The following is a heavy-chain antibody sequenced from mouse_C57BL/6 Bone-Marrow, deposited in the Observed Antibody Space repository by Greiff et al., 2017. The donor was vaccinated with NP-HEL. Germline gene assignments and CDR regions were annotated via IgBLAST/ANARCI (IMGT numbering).Heavy chain of an antibody. D-gene: IGHD3-2*02. Sequence: VQLQQSGAELVRPGASVKLSCTASGFNIKDDYMHWVKQRPEQGLEWIGWIDPENGDTEYASKFQGKATITADTSSNTAYLQLSSLTSEDTAVDYCTAAQATWGFAYGGRGTLVTVSA. CDR2: IDPENGDT. J-gene: IGHJ3*01. CDR3: TAAQATWGFAY. CDR1: GFNIKDDY. V-gene: IGHV14-4*01.